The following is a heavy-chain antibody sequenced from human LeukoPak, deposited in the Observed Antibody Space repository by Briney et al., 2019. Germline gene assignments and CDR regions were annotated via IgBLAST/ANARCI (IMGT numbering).Heavy chain of an antibody. V-gene: IGHV3-23*01. CDR3: VRGYSSLVSRNWFDP. CDR1: GFTLRSSA. CDR2: IDDSGETT. D-gene: IGHD5-18*01. Sequence: GGSLRLSCAASGFTLRSSAMSWVRLAPGKGLGWVSTIDDSGETTYYADSVKGRFTISRDNAKNSLYLQMNSLRPEDTALYYCVRGYSSLVSRNWFDPRGQGTLVTVSS. J-gene: IGHJ5*02.